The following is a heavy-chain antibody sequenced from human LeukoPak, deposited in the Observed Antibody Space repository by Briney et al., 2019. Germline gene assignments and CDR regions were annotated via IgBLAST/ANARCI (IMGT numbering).Heavy chain of an antibody. D-gene: IGHD5-12*01. Sequence: SETLSLTCAVYGGSFSGYYWSWIRQPPGKGLEWIGEINHSGSTNYNPSLKSRVTISVDTSKNQFSLKLSSVTAADTAVYYCARERGWGGYGPYYYYYMDVWGKGTTVTVSS. V-gene: IGHV4-34*01. CDR1: GGSFSGYY. CDR3: ARERGWGGYGPYYYYYMDV. J-gene: IGHJ6*03. CDR2: INHSGST.